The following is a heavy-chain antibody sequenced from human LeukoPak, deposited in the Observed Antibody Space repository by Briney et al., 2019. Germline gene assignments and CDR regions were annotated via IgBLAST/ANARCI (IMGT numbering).Heavy chain of an antibody. Sequence: GESLKISCKASGYSFTRYWISWVRQMPGKGLEWMGRIDPSDSYTNYSPSFQGHVTISADKSISTAYLQWRSLKASDTAIYYCARTYSSGWAFFDYWGQGNIVTVSS. CDR1: GYSFTRYW. J-gene: IGHJ4*02. V-gene: IGHV5-10-1*01. CDR3: ARTYSSGWAFFDY. CDR2: IDPSDSYT. D-gene: IGHD6-19*01.